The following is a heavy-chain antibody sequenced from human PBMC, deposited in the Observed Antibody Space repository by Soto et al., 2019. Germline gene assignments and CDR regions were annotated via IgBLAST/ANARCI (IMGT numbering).Heavy chain of an antibody. Sequence: GGSLRLSCVASGFTFDDYAMHWVRQAPGKGLEWVSLISWDGGSTYYADSVKGRFTISRDNSKNSLYLQMNSLRAEDTAVYYGAKYMHYDSSGYDPGGAFDIWGQGTMVTVSS. V-gene: IGHV3-43D*03. CDR2: ISWDGGST. D-gene: IGHD3-22*01. CDR3: AKYMHYDSSGYDPGGAFDI. CDR1: GFTFDDYA. J-gene: IGHJ3*02.